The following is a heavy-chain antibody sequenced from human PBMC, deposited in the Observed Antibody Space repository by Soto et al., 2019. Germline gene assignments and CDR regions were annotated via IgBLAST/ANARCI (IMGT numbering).Heavy chain of an antibody. J-gene: IGHJ4*02. D-gene: IGHD1-26*01. CDR1: GGSITISSYY. CDR3: ARGGSYLDC. CDR2: IYSSGTT. V-gene: IGHV4-30-4*08. Sequence: PSETLSLTCTVSGGSITISSYYWGWIHQPPGKGLEWIGYIYSSGTTYYNPSLESRVTISVDTSKNQFSLKVRSMTAADTAVYCCARGGSYLDCLVQATLVTVSS.